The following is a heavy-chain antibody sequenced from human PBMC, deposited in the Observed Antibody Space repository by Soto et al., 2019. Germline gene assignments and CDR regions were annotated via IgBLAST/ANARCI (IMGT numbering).Heavy chain of an antibody. CDR1: GFTFSTYS. J-gene: IGHJ4*02. D-gene: IGHD3-10*01. CDR3: ARGWRGRGFES. V-gene: IGHV3-21*01. CDR2: IDSSSSYM. Sequence: EVQLVESGGGLVKPGGSLRLSCAVSGFTFSTYSMNWVRQAPGKGLEWVSYIDSSSSYMYYADSLKGRFTISRDNAKNSMYLEMSSLRAEDTAVYYCARGWRGRGFESWAQGIMVTVSS.